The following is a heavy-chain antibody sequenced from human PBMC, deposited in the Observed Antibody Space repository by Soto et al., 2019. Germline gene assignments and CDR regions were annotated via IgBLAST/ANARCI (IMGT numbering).Heavy chain of an antibody. V-gene: IGHV5-51*01. D-gene: IGHD1-26*01. Sequence: GESLKISCEGSGYSFADYWIAWVRQMPGKGLEWMGFIYPADSDTRYSPSFQGQVTISVDKSINTAYLQWSSLKASDTAIYYCAKGSPKLDYWGQGTLVTVSS. CDR3: AKGSPKLDY. CDR2: IYPADSDT. J-gene: IGHJ4*02. CDR1: GYSFADYW.